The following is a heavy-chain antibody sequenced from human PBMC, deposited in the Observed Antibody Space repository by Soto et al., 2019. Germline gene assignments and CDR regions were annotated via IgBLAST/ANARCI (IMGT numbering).Heavy chain of an antibody. V-gene: IGHV3-74*01. J-gene: IGHJ4*02. CDR1: GFTFRSYW. Sequence: PGGSLRLSCAASGFTFRSYWMQWVRQAPGKGLVWVSWINSDGSSTSYADSVKGRFTISRDNSKNTLYLQMNSLRAEDTAVYYCAKESAVVGYFDYWGQGTLVTVSS. CDR3: AKESAVVGYFDY. D-gene: IGHD2-15*01. CDR2: INSDGSST.